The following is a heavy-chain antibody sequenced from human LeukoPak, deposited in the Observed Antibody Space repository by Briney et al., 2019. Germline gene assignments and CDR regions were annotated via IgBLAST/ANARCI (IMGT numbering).Heavy chain of an antibody. CDR2: IYYSGST. J-gene: IGHJ4*02. D-gene: IGHD6-13*01. CDR1: GGSISSGDYY. Sequence: PSETLSLTCTVSGGSISSGDYYWSWIRQPPGKGLEWIGYIYYSGSTYYNPSLKSRVTMSVDTSKNQFSLKLSSVTAADTAVYYCARDRLKEGVGKYSSSIWGQGTLVTVSS. CDR3: ARDRLKEGVGKYSSSI. V-gene: IGHV4-30-4*08.